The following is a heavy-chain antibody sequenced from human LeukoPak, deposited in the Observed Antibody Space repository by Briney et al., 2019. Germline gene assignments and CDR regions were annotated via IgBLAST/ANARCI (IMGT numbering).Heavy chain of an antibody. CDR1: GFAFNTYA. CDR2: IWHDGSHK. V-gene: IGHV3-33*01. D-gene: IGHD3-10*01. Sequence: GRSLRLSCAASGFAFNTYAMHWVRQAPGQGLEWVALIWHDGSHKFYSNSVRGQFTIPRDNSKNTVSLQMNNLRPEDTAVYYCARKIFGSGSYPDFWGQGTLVTVSS. J-gene: IGHJ4*02. CDR3: ARKIFGSGSYPDF.